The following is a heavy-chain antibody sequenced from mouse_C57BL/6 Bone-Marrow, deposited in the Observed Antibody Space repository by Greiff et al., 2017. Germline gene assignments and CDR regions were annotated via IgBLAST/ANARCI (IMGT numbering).Heavy chain of an antibody. J-gene: IGHJ1*03. CDR3: ARVTYGSSDDRPYWYFDV. CDR2: IYPGSGST. Sequence: QVQLQQPGAELVKPGASVKMSCKASGYTFTSYWITWVKQRPGQGLEWIGDIYPGSGSTNYTEKFKSKATLTVDTSSSTAYMQLSSLTSEDSAVYDCARVTYGSSDDRPYWYFDVGGTGTTVTVSS. CDR1: GYTFTSYW. D-gene: IGHD1-1*01. V-gene: IGHV1-55*01.